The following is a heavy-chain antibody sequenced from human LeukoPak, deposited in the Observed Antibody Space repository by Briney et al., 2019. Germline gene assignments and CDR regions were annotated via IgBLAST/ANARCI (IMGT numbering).Heavy chain of an antibody. J-gene: IGHJ5*02. D-gene: IGHD2-8*01. Sequence: VVSVKVSCKASGYTFTGYYMHWVRQAPGQGLEWMGRINPNSGGTNYAQKFQGRVTMTRDASISTAYMELSRLTSDDTAVYYCARDFTTYCSNGLCLDRNWFDPWGQGTLVTVSS. V-gene: IGHV1-2*06. CDR1: GYTFTGYY. CDR2: INPNSGGT. CDR3: ARDFTTYCSNGLCLDRNWFDP.